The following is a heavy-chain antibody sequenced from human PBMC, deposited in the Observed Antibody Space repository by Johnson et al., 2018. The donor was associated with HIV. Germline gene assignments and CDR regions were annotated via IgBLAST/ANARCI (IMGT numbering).Heavy chain of an antibody. J-gene: IGHJ3*02. CDR1: GFTFDDNA. Sequence: VQLVESGGGLVQPGRSLRLSCAASGFTFDDNAMHWVRQAPGQGLEWVSGITWNSGSIGYANSVKGRFTISRDNSKNTLYLQMGSLRAEDMAVYYCARNRGDSPPDAFDIWGQGTMVTVSS. CDR3: ARNRGDSPPDAFDI. D-gene: IGHD3-10*01. CDR2: ITWNSGSI. V-gene: IGHV3-9*03.